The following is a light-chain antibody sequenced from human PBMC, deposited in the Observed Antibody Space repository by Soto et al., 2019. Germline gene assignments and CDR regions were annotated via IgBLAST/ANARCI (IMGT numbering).Light chain of an antibody. J-gene: IGKJ1*01. CDR1: QSVRSN. CDR3: QQYNNWPAT. V-gene: IGKV3-15*01. CDR2: GAS. Sequence: EIVMPQSPGTLSVSPGERATLSCMASQSVRSNLAWYQQKPGKAPRLLMYGASTRATGIPAGLSGSGSGTEFTLTISSLQSEDYAVYYCQQYNNWPATFGQGTKVDIK.